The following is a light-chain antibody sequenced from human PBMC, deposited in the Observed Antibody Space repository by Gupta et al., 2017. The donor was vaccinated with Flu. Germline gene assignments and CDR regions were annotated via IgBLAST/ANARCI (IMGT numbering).Light chain of an antibody. V-gene: IGKV3-15*01. CDR3: QQYNDWPPLT. CDR1: QSVSSN. J-gene: IGKJ4*01. Sequence: EIVMTQSPATLSVSPGERATLSCRASQSVSSNLAWYQQKPGQSPRLLIYGASTRATGIPDRFSGSGYGTEFTLTISSRQSEDFAVYYCQQYNDWPPLTFGGGTKVEI. CDR2: GAS.